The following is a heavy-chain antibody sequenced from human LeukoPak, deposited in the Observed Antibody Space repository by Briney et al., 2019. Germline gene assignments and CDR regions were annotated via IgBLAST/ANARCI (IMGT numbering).Heavy chain of an antibody. V-gene: IGHV4-34*01. CDR1: GGSFSGYY. CDR2: INHSGST. J-gene: IGHJ5*02. Sequence: SETLSLTCAVYGGSFSGYYWSWIRQPPGKGLEWIGEINHSGSTNYNPSLKSRVTISVDTSKNQFSLKLSSVTAAGTAVYYCASTIWFGELFYFDPWGQGTLVTVSS. CDR3: ASTIWFGELFYFDP. D-gene: IGHD3-10*01.